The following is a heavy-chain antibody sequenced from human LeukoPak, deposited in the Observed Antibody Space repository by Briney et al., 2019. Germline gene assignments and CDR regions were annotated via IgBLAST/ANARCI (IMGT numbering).Heavy chain of an antibody. CDR3: ARGHYGGNRYFDI. CDR2: IHPNSGTT. V-gene: IGHV1-8*01. J-gene: IGHJ4*02. CDR1: GYTFRSYE. Sequence: ASVKVSCKASGYTFRSYEVNWVRQAAGQGLGWGGWIHPNSGTTGYAQKFQGRVTMTRDTSTETAFMELSSVKFDDTALFYCARGHYGGNRYFDIWGQGTLVTVSS. D-gene: IGHD4-23*01.